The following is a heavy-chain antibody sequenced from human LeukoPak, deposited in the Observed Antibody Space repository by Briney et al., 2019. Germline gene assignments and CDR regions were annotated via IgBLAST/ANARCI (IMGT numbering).Heavy chain of an antibody. D-gene: IGHD3-10*02. CDR2: ITGSTTWT. J-gene: IGHJ2*01. V-gene: IGHV3-23*01. CDR1: GFTFGNFG. Sequence: GGSLRLSCEASGFTFGNFGTTWVRQAPGKGLQWVSGITGSTTWTYYAASVKGRFTVSRDNSQNTLHLQMNSLRADDTAVYYCARELVSSGTGYFDLWGRGTLVTVSS. CDR3: ARELVSSGTGYFDL.